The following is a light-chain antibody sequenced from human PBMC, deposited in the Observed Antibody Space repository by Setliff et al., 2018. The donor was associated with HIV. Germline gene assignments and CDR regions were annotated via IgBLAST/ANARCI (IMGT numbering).Light chain of an antibody. Sequence: QSVLTQAPSVSGAPGQRVTISCTGSSSNIGAGYDVHWYQQLPGTAPKLVIFGNNNRPSGIPDRFSGSKSGTSASLAITGLQAEGEADYYCQSYDSSLRGSVFGTGTKVTVL. CDR2: GNN. CDR3: QSYDSSLRGSV. CDR1: SSNIGAGYD. V-gene: IGLV1-40*01. J-gene: IGLJ1*01.